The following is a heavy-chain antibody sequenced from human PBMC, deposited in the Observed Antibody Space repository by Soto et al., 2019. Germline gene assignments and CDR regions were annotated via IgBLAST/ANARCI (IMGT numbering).Heavy chain of an antibody. J-gene: IGHJ4*02. CDR3: ARTCRSGGSCYHAY. Sequence: GAAVKVSCKASGYTFTRSGISWVRQAPGQGLEWMGWISAYNGNTNYAQKLQGRVTMTTDTSTSTAYMEVRSLRSDDTAVYYCARTCRSGGSCYHAYSGVGTLVIVSS. V-gene: IGHV1-18*04. CDR1: GYTFTRSG. D-gene: IGHD2-15*01. CDR2: ISAYNGNT.